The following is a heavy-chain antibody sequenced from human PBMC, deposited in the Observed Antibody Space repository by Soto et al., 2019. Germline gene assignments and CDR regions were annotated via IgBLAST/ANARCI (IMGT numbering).Heavy chain of an antibody. CDR1: GGSFSGYC. J-gene: IGHJ6*02. Sequence: KPSETLSLTCAVYGGSFSGYCWSWIRQAPGKGLEWIGEINHSGSTNYNPSLKSRVTISVDTSKNQFSLKLSSVTAADTAAYYCARGSPYYDFWSGYLHHYYYGMDVWGQGTTVTV. CDR3: ARGSPYYDFWSGYLHHYYYGMDV. CDR2: INHSGST. D-gene: IGHD3-3*01. V-gene: IGHV4-34*01.